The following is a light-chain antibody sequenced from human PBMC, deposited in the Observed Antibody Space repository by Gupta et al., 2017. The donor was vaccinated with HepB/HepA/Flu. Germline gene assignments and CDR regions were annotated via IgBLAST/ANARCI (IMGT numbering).Light chain of an antibody. V-gene: IGKV1-12*01. CDR2: GAS. Sequence: DIQMTQSPSSVSASVGDRVTITCRGSQGISSQLAWYQQKAGNAPNLLIYGASSVQSGVPSRFSGSGSGTDFTLTISSLQPEDFATYYCQQGNSFPWTFGQGTKVEIK. CDR3: QQGNSFPWT. CDR1: QGISSQ. J-gene: IGKJ1*01.